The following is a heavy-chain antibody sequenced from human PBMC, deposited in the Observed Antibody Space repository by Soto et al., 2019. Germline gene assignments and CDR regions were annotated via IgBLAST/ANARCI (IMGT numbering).Heavy chain of an antibody. CDR3: ARDYYYDSSGYYVEYFQH. CDR1: GYTFTSYA. D-gene: IGHD3-22*01. CDR2: INAGNGNT. V-gene: IGHV1-3*01. J-gene: IGHJ1*01. Sequence: ASVKVSCKASGYTFTSYAMNWVRQAPGQRLEWMGWINAGNGNTKYSQKLQGRVTMTTDTSTSTAYMELRSLRSDDTAVYYCARDYYYDSSGYYVEYFQHWGQGTLVTVSS.